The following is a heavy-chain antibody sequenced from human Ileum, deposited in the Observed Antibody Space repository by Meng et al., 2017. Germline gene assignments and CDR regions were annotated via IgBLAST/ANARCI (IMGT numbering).Heavy chain of an antibody. V-gene: IGHV4-4*02. J-gene: IGHJ4*02. CDR3: ARHDYGDPTAAFDY. CDR1: CPSTGTRYV. D-gene: IGHD4-17*01. CDR2: IHHGGTT. Sequence: VPFHGPGTGMVNVSGTLLSSVCDSCPSTGTRYVGNWVRNHQGKGLEWIGKIHHGGTTNYNPSLKSLVTISLDKFKNQFSLERRSVTDADTAVYYCARHDYGDPTAAFDYWGQGTLVTVSS.